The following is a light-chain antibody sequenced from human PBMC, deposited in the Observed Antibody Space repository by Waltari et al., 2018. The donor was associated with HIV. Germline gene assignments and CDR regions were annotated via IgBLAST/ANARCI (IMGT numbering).Light chain of an antibody. V-gene: IGLV2-14*01. Sequence: QSALTQPASVSGSPGQSITISCTGTSSDVGAYKVVSWYQQHQGKAPKLIIYEVSNRPSGVSNRFSASKSGNTASLTISGLQAEDEADYYCTSYTTSITYVFGTGTKVTVL. J-gene: IGLJ1*01. CDR3: TSYTTSITYV. CDR2: EVS. CDR1: SSDVGAYKV.